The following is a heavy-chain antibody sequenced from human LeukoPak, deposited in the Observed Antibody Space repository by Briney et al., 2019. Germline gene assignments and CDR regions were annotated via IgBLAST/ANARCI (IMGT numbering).Heavy chain of an antibody. CDR1: GFTFSSYE. CDR3: AELGITMIGGV. V-gene: IGHV3-21*01. D-gene: IGHD3-10*02. J-gene: IGHJ6*04. CDR2: ISSSSSYI. Sequence: GGSLRLSCAASGFTFSSYEMNWVRQAPGRGLEWVSSISSSSSYIYYADSVKGRFTISRDNAKNSLYLQMNSLRAEDTAVYYCAELGITMIGGVWGKGTTVTISS.